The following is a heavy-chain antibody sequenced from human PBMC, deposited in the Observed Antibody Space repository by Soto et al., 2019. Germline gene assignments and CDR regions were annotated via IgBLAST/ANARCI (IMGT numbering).Heavy chain of an antibody. V-gene: IGHV1-2*02. CDR1: GYTFTGYY. J-gene: IGHJ4*02. Sequence: ASVKVSCKASGYTFTGYYMHWVRPAPGQGLEWMGWINPNRGGTNYAQKVQGRVTMTRDTSISTAYMALSRLRSDDTAVYYCARASVLTYYYDSSGYSYWGQGTLVTVS. D-gene: IGHD3-22*01. CDR2: INPNRGGT. CDR3: ARASVLTYYYDSSGYSY.